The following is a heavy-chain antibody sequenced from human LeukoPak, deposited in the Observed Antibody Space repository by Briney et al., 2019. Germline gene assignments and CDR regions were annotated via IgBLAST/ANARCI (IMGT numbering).Heavy chain of an antibody. CDR1: GFSFSNYA. V-gene: IGHV3-23*01. D-gene: IGHD3-9*01. J-gene: IGHJ4*02. CDR3: AKWGDYVVLTGYYVSDY. CDR2: ITGSGGNT. Sequence: GGSLRLSCAASGFSFSNYAMSWIRQDPGKGLEWVSAITGSGGNTYYADSVKGRFTISRDNSKNTVFLQMNSLRAEDTAVYYCAKWGDYVVLTGYYVSDYWGQGTLVTVSS.